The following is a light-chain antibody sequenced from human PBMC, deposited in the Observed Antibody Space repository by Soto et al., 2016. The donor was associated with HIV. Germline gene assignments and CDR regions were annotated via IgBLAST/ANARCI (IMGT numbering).Light chain of an antibody. Sequence: DIQMTQSPSSLSASVGGRVTITCQASQDISNYLNWYQQKPGKAPKLLIYDASNLETGVPSRFSGSGSGTDFTFTISSLQPEDIATYYCQQYDNLPGTFGQGTKLE. CDR2: DAS. J-gene: IGKJ2*01. CDR1: QDISNY. CDR3: QQYDNLPGT. V-gene: IGKV1-33*01.